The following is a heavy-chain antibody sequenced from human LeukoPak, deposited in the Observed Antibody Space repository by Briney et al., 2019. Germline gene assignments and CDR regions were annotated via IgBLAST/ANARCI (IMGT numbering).Heavy chain of an antibody. J-gene: IGHJ4*02. CDR3: ARVYGDYSTVAF. CDR1: GGSFTASSYY. CDR2: IYYSGST. Sequence: PSETLSLTCIVSGGSFTASSYYWGWIRQPPGKGLEWIGSIYYSGSTFYNPSLKSRLTISIDRTKPQFSLSLSSATAADTAIYYCARVYGDYSTVAFWGQGTLVTVSS. V-gene: IGHV4-39*07. D-gene: IGHD2-15*01.